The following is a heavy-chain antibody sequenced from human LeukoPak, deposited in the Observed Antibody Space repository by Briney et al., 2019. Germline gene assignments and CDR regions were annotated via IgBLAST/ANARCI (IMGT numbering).Heavy chain of an antibody. J-gene: IGHJ4*02. D-gene: IGHD3-16*01. Sequence: GGSLRLSCAASGFTFSSYAMHWVRQAPGKGLEWVAVISYDGSNKYYADSVKGRFTISRDNSKNTLYLQMNSLRAEDTAVYYCAKAHVDYFDYWGQGTLVTVSS. CDR2: ISYDGSNK. CDR3: AKAHVDYFDY. V-gene: IGHV3-30*04. CDR1: GFTFSSYA.